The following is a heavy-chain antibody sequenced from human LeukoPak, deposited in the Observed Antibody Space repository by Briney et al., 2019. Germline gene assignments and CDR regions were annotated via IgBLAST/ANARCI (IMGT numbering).Heavy chain of an antibody. Sequence: PGGSLRLSCAASGFTYNSYAMNWVRQAPGKGLQWVSTISGSGDKTFYADSVKGRFTISSDNSKSTLYLQMNSLRGDDTAIYYCARRGFGGWGAFDIWGQGTMVTVSS. CDR3: ARRGFGGWGAFDI. CDR1: GFTYNSYA. CDR2: ISGSGDKT. D-gene: IGHD3-10*01. V-gene: IGHV3-23*01. J-gene: IGHJ3*02.